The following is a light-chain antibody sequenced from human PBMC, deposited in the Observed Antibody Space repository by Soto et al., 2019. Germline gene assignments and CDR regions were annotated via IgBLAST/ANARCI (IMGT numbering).Light chain of an antibody. CDR1: SXHSSYA. CDR3: QTWGTGIQV. CDR2: LNSDGSH. Sequence: QPVLTQSPSASASLGASVKLTCTLSSXHSSYAIAWHQQQPEKGPRYLMKLNSDGSHSKGDGIPDRFSGSSSGAERYLTISSLQSEDEADYYCQTWGTGIQVFGGGTKVTVL. J-gene: IGLJ2*01. V-gene: IGLV4-69*01.